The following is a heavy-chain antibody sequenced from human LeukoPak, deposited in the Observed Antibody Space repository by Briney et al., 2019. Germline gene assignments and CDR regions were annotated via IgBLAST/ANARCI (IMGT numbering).Heavy chain of an antibody. J-gene: IGHJ3*02. CDR1: GYTLTELS. V-gene: IGHV1-24*01. CDR3: ATEHCSSTSCSRGAFDI. Sequence: ASVKVSCKVSGYTLTELSMHWVRQAPGKGLEWMGGFDPEDGETIYAQKFQGRVTMTEDTSTDTAYMELSSLRSEDTAVYYCATEHCSSTSCSRGAFDIWGQGTMVTVSS. D-gene: IGHD2-2*01. CDR2: FDPEDGET.